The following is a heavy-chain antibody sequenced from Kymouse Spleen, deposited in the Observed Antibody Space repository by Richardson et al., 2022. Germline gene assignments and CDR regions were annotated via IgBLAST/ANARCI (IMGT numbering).Heavy chain of an antibody. CDR2: IWYDGSNK. V-gene: IGHV3-33*01. J-gene: IGHJ6*02. CDR3: ARVGYSSSWYYGMDV. D-gene: IGHD6-13*01. Sequence: QVQLVESGGGVVQPGRSLRLSCAASGFTFSSYGMHWVRQAPGKGLEWVAVIWYDGSNKYYADSVKGRFTISRDNSKNTLYLQMNSLRAEDTAVYYCARVGYSSSWYYGMDVWGQGTTVTVSS. CDR1: GFTFSSYG.